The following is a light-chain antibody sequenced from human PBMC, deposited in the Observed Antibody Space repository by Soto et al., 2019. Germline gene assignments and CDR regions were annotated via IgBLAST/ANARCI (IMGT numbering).Light chain of an antibody. J-gene: IGKJ2*01. CDR2: KAS. V-gene: IGKV1-5*03. CDR1: QSISNW. CDR3: QQYNSYPYT. Sequence: DIQMTQSPSTLSASVGDRVTITCRASQSISNWLAWYQQKPGKAPKFLIGKASSLESGVPSRFSGSGSGTEFTLTISSLQPDDFATYYCQQYNSYPYTFGQGTKLEIK.